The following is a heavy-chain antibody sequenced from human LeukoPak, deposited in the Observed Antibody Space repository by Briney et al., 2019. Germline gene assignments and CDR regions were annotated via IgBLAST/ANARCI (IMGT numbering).Heavy chain of an antibody. V-gene: IGHV5-10-1*01. CDR1: GYSFNSYW. CDR2: IDPTHSYT. Sequence: GESPRISRNGSGYSFNSYWISWVRQRPGKGVEWMGRIDPTHSYTNYGPSLQHHLTITVDKSISTAQLQWRRRMASDTAMYYCARLAVTISIWGQGTLVTVSS. CDR3: ARLAVTISI. D-gene: IGHD4-11*01. J-gene: IGHJ4*02.